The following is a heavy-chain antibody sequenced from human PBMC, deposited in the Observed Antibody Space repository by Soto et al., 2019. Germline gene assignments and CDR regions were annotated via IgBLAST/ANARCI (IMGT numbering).Heavy chain of an antibody. CDR2: IGTAGDT. Sequence: PGGSLRLSCAASGFTFSSYDMHWVRQATGKGLEWVSAIGTAGDTYYPGSVKGRFTISRDNSKNTLYLQMNSLRAEDTAVYYCAKRPLYDSSDYYYFDYWGQGTLVTVSS. CDR1: GFTFSSYD. J-gene: IGHJ4*02. D-gene: IGHD3-22*01. CDR3: AKRPLYDSSDYYYFDY. V-gene: IGHV3-13*04.